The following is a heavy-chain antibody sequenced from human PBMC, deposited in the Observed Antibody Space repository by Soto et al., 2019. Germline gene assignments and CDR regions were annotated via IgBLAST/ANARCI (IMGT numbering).Heavy chain of an antibody. J-gene: IGHJ4*02. V-gene: IGHV3-30*18. CDR3: AKAEVTVVTPYYFDY. CDR2: ISYDGSNK. D-gene: IGHD2-21*02. Sequence: QVQLVESGGGVVQPGRSLRLSCAASGFTFSSCAMHWVRQAPGKGLEWVAVISYDGSNKYYADSVKGRFTISRDNSKNTLYLQMNSLRAEDMAVYYCAKAEVTVVTPYYFDYWGQGTLVTVSS. CDR1: GFTFSSCA.